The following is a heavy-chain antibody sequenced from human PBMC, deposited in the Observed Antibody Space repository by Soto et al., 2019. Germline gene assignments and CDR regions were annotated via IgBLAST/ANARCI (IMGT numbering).Heavy chain of an antibody. Sequence: PSETLSLTCTVSGGSISSYYWGWIRQPPGKGLEWIGYIHYSRSTNYNPSLRSRVTISVDTPKNQFSLQVNSMIAADTAIYYCARGGVAARKGRWFDPWGQGTLVTVSS. J-gene: IGHJ5*02. D-gene: IGHD6-25*01. CDR1: GGSISSYY. V-gene: IGHV4-59*01. CDR3: ARGGVAARKGRWFDP. CDR2: IHYSRST.